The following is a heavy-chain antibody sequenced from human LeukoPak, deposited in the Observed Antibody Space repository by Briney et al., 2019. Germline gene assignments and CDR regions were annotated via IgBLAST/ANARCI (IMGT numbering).Heavy chain of an antibody. CDR2: ISSSSSYI. CDR1: GFTFSSYS. V-gene: IGHV3-21*01. Sequence: GGSLRLSCAASGFTFSSYSMNWVRQAPGKGLEWVSPISSSSSYIYYADSVKGRFTISRDNAKNSLYLQMNSLRAEDTAVYYCARDGDYGDYVNYFDYWGQGTLVTVSS. D-gene: IGHD4-17*01. CDR3: ARDGDYGDYVNYFDY. J-gene: IGHJ4*02.